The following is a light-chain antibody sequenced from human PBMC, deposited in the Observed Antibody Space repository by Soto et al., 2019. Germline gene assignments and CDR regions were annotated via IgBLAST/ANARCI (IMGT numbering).Light chain of an antibody. V-gene: IGKV1-39*01. J-gene: IGKJ3*01. CDR3: QQSYDAPFT. CDR2: AAS. Sequence: DIQMTQSPSSLSASVGDRVTITCRTSHSISNYLNWYQQKPGKAPKLLIYAASSLQSGVPSRFSGSGSGTNFTLTISSLQPEDFATYYCQQSYDAPFTFGPGTKVHIK. CDR1: HSISNY.